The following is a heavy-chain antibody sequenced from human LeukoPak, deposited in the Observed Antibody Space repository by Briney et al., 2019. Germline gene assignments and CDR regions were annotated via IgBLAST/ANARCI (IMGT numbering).Heavy chain of an antibody. D-gene: IGHD3-16*01. V-gene: IGHV3-48*02. CDR1: GCTFSSYT. CDR2: ISTTSRAK. Sequence: GGSLRLSCAASGCTFSSYTMNWVRQAPGKGPEWVAHISTTSRAKYYADSVRGRFTVSRDNAKNSLFLQMNSLRDEDTAIYYCARDKGGQALIAPLDYWGQGTMVTVSS. CDR3: ARDKGGQALIAPLDY. J-gene: IGHJ4*02.